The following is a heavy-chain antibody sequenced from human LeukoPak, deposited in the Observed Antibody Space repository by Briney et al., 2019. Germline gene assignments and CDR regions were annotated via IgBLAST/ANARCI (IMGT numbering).Heavy chain of an antibody. Sequence: GGSLRLSCAASGFTFSSYAMHWVRQAPGKGLEWVAVISYDGSNKYYADSVKGRFTISRDNSKNTLYLQMNSLRAEDTAVYYCARSSPLAYCGGDCYPAWGQGTLVTVSS. V-gene: IGHV3-30*04. CDR3: ARSSPLAYCGGDCYPA. CDR1: GFTFSSYA. D-gene: IGHD2-21*02. J-gene: IGHJ5*02. CDR2: ISYDGSNK.